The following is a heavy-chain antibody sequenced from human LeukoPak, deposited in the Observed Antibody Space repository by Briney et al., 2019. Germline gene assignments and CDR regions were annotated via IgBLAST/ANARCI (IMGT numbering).Heavy chain of an antibody. D-gene: IGHD2-15*01. J-gene: IGHJ5*02. V-gene: IGHV1-69*04. CDR3: ARGALGYCSGGSCYRFDP. CDR1: GGTFSSYA. Sequence: SVKVSCKASGGTFSSYAIIWVRQAPGQGLEWMGRIIPILGIANYAQKFQGRVTITADKSTSTAYMELSSLRSEDTAVYYCARGALGYCSGGSCYRFDPWGQGTLVTVSS. CDR2: IIPILGIA.